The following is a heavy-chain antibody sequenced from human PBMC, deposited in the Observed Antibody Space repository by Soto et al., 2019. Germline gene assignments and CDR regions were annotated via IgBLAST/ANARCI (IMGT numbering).Heavy chain of an antibody. CDR1: GGSFHKFG. V-gene: IGHV1-69*12. J-gene: IGHJ3*01. CDR3: ARDGERTYGFYF. Sequence: QVHLVQSGAEVKEPGSSVSVSCKASGGSFHKFGFNWVRQAPGQGLQWMGDITPMFGVAEYAQRLLDRLTISADDSTETISMALRGLRAEDTAIYYCARDGERTYGFYFWGPGTMVTVSS. D-gene: IGHD3-10*01. CDR2: ITPMFGVA.